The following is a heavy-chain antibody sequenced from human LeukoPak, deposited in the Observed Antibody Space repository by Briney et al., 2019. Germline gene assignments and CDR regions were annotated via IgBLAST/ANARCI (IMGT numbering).Heavy chain of an antibody. J-gene: IGHJ4*02. CDR1: GYTFSSYY. Sequence: ASVKVSCKASGYTFSSYYMHWVRQAPGQGLEWMGIINPSGGSTSYAQKFQGRVTMTRETSTRTVYMELSSLRSEDTAVYYCEREGTAGFDYWGQGTLVTVSS. CDR3: EREGTAGFDY. CDR2: INPSGGST. V-gene: IGHV1-46*01. D-gene: IGHD2-21*02.